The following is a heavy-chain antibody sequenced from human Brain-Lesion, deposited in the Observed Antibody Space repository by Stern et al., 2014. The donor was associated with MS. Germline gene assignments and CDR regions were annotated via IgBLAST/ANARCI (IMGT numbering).Heavy chain of an antibody. D-gene: IGHD1-26*01. V-gene: IGHV1-24*01. CDR2: FDPEDGET. CDR1: GYTLTELS. CDR3: ATLSPGAGGNYYRHFDY. Sequence: QVQLQESGAEVKKPGASVKVSCKVSGYTLTELSMHWGRQAPRKGLEWMGGFDPEDGETIYAQNLQGRVTMTEDTSTDTAYMELSSLRSEDTAVYYCATLSPGAGGNYYRHFDYWGQGTLVTVSS. J-gene: IGHJ4*02.